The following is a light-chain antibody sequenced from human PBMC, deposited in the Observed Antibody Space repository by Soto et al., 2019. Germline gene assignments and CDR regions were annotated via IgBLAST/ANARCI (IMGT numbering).Light chain of an antibody. CDR2: DVS. CDR1: SSDVGGYNY. Sequence: QSALTQPASVSGSPGQSITISCTGTSSDVGGYNYVSWYQQHPGKAPKLMIYDVSNRPSGVSNRFSGSKSVNTASLTISGLQAEDEADYYCSSYTSSSTVVFGGGIKVTVL. J-gene: IGLJ2*01. CDR3: SSYTSSSTVV. V-gene: IGLV2-14*01.